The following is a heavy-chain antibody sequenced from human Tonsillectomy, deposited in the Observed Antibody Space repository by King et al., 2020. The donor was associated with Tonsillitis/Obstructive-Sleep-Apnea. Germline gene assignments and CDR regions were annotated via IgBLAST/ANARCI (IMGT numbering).Heavy chain of an antibody. CDR3: ARNYRGLNWFDP. Sequence: VQLQESGSGLVKPSETLSLTCTVSGGSISDYYWSWIRQPAGKGLEWIGHIYISGSTDYNPSLKSRVTMSVDTSKSQFSLKLSSVTAADTAVYYCARNYRGLNWFDPWGQGTLVTVSS. D-gene: IGHD3-10*01. J-gene: IGHJ5*02. CDR1: GGSISDYY. V-gene: IGHV4-4*07. CDR2: IYISGST.